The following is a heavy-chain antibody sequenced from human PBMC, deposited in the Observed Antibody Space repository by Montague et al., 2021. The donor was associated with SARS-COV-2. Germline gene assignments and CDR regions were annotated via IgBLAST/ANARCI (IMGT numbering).Heavy chain of an antibody. CDR3: ARDLLEAGGKDC. D-gene: IGHD3-16*01. CDR1: GFAVSSNY. J-gene: IGHJ4*02. CDR2: IYSGGST. V-gene: IGHV3-53*01. Sequence: SLRLSFSASGFAVSSNYMSWVRQAPGKGLEWVSLIYSGGSTFYADSVKGRFTISRDNSKNTLYLQMNSLRAEDTAVYYCARDLLEAGGKDCWGQGALVTVSS.